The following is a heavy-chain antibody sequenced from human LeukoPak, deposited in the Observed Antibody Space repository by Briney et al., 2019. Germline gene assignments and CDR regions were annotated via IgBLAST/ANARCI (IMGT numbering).Heavy chain of an antibody. CDR3: AEETVADSDFDY. J-gene: IGHJ4*02. CDR2: IGVSASRT. V-gene: IGHV3-23*01. CDR1: GFTISNYG. D-gene: IGHD6-13*01. Sequence: GGSLRLSCAASGFTISNYGMGWVRQAPGKGLEWVSGIGVSASRTNYADSVKGRFSISRDNPKNTLYLQMNSLTVDDTAVYYCAEETVADSDFDYWGQGTLVTVSS.